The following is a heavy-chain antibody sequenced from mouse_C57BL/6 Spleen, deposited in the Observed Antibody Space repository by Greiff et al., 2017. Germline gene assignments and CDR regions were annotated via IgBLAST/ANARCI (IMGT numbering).Heavy chain of an antibody. J-gene: IGHJ2*01. V-gene: IGHV1-81*01. CDR1: GYTFTSYG. Sequence: QVQLQQSGAELARPGASVKLSCTASGYTFTSYGISWVKQRTGQGLEWIGEIYPRSGNTYYNEKFKGKATLTANKSSNTAYMELRSLTSEDSAVYFCARPYSNSYGDYWGQGTTRTVSS. CDR2: IYPRSGNT. D-gene: IGHD2-5*01. CDR3: ARPYSNSYGDY.